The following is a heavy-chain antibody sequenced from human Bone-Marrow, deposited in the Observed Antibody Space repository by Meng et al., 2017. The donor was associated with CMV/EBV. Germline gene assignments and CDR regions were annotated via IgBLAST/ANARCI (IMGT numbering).Heavy chain of an antibody. CDR1: GFTFSSYA. J-gene: IGHJ4*02. CDR3: AKSIAVAGAYIDY. D-gene: IGHD6-19*01. Sequence: GGSLRLSCAASGFTFSSYAMHWVRQAPGKGLEWVAVISYDGSNKYYADSVKGRFTISRDNSKNTLYLQMNSLRAEDTAIYYCAKSIAVAGAYIDYWGQGKLVTVSS. V-gene: IGHV3-30-3*02. CDR2: ISYDGSNK.